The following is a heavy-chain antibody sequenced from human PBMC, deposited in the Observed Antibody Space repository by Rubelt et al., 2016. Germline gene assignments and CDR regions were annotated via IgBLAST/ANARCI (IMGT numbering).Heavy chain of an antibody. V-gene: IGHV1-46*01. D-gene: IGHD3-3*01. CDR2: INPSGGRT. CDR1: GYTFTSYY. Sequence: QVQLVQSGAEVKKPGASVKVSCKASGYTFTSYYMHWVRQAPGQGLEWMGIINPSGGRTSYGQKFQGRVTMTRDTSTSTVYMGLSSLRSEDTAVYYCARSPRYDFEDNWFDPWGQGTLVTVSS. CDR3: ARSPRYDFEDNWFDP. J-gene: IGHJ5*02.